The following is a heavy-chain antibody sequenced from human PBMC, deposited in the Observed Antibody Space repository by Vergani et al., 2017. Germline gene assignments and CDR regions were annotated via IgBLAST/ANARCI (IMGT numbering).Heavy chain of an antibody. Sequence: QVQLVQSGAEVKKPGASVKVSCKAPGYTFTGYYMHWVRQAPGQGLEWMGWINPNSGGTNYAQKFQGRGTMTRDTSISTAYMEQSRLRSDGAAVYYCARGSPIWGVVTFFPDYWGRGTLDSVSS. CDR2: INPNSGGT. J-gene: IGHJ4*02. D-gene: IGHD3-3*01. CDR1: GYTFTGYY. CDR3: ARGSPIWGVVTFFPDY. V-gene: IGHV1-2*02.